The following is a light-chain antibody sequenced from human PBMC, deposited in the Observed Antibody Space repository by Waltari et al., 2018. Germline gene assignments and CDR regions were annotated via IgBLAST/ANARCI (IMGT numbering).Light chain of an antibody. CDR3: QQYYKSRT. J-gene: IGKJ2*01. V-gene: IGKV4-1*01. CDR2: WAS. Sequence: DIVMTQSPDSLAVALGETATINCKSSQSVLYTSNNKHYLGWYQQQPGRPPKLLFYWASTRESGVPDRFSAGGSGTDFTLTISSLQAEDVAIYYCQQYYKSRTFGQGTKLEIK. CDR1: QSVLYTSNNKHY.